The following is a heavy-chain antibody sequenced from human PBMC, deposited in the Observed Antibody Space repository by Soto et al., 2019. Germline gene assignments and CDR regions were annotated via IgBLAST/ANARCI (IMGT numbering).Heavy chain of an antibody. V-gene: IGHV4-34*01. D-gene: IGHD2-2*01. CDR1: GGSFSGYY. CDR2: INHSGST. J-gene: IGHJ6*02. CDR3: ARGQGVVVPAAPRGMDD. Sequence: SETLSLTCAVYGGSFSGYYWSWIRQPPGKGLEWIGEINHSGSTNYNPSLKSRVTISVDTSKNQFSLKLGSVTAADTAVYYCARGQGVVVPAAPRGMDDWGQGTTVTVSS.